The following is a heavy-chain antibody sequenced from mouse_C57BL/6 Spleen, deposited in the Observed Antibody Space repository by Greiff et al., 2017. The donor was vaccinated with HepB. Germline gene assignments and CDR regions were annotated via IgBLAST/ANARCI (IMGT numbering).Heavy chain of an antibody. Sequence: EVKLVESGGGLVKPGGSLKLSCAASGFTFSSYTMSWVRQTPEKRLEWVATISGGGGNTYYPDSVKGRFTISRDNAKNTLYLQMSSLRSEDTALYYCARHGSVSSYYAMDYWGQGTSVTVSS. V-gene: IGHV5-9*01. D-gene: IGHD1-1*01. CDR1: GFTFSSYT. CDR2: ISGGGGNT. CDR3: ARHGSVSSYYAMDY. J-gene: IGHJ4*01.